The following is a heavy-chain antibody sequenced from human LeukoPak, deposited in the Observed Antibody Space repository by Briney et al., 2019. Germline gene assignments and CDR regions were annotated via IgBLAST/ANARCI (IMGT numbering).Heavy chain of an antibody. CDR1: GFAFRNYV. CDR2: TSSDLNVK. CDR3: AREGYYGSGSPPSLYFDY. V-gene: IGHV3-30-3*01. D-gene: IGHD3-10*01. J-gene: IGHJ4*02. Sequence: GGSLRLSCAASGFAFRNYVIHWVRQAPGKGLEWVAVTSSDLNVKLYADSVKGRFTISRDNSRSTLYLQMNSLRPEDTAIYYCAREGYYGSGSPPSLYFDYWGQGTLVTVSS.